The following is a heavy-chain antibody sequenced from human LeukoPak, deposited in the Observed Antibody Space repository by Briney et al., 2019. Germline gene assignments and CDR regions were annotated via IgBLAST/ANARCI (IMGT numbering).Heavy chain of an antibody. J-gene: IGHJ4*02. Sequence: GGSLRLSCAASGFTFSSYSMNWVRQAPGKGLEWVSYISSSGSTIYYADSVKGRFTISRDNAKNSLYLQMNSLRAEDTAVYYCARDSPIPDDYWGQGTLVTVSS. CDR3: ARDSPIPDDY. CDR1: GFTFSSYS. D-gene: IGHD2-2*02. V-gene: IGHV3-48*04. CDR2: ISSSGSTI.